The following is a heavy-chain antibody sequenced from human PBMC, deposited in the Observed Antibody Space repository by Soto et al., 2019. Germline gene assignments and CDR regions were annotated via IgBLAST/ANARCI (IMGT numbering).Heavy chain of an antibody. CDR2: LYSGGST. V-gene: IGHV3-53*02. CDR3: ARDRPGDEGDAFDI. D-gene: IGHD3-10*01. J-gene: IGHJ3*02. CDR1: GLNVRSNY. Sequence: EVQLVGTGGGLIQPGGSLSISCAASGLNVRSNYMNWVRQAPGKGLEWVSVLYSGGSTHYAGSVKGRFIISRDNSKNMLYLQMNSLRVEDTAVYYCARDRPGDEGDAFDIWGHGTMVTVSS.